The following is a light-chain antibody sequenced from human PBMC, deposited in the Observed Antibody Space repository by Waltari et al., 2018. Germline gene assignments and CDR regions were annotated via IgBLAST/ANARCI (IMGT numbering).Light chain of an antibody. CDR2: KVT. CDR3: MQSTKDPRT. V-gene: IGKV2D-29*02. J-gene: IGKJ1*01. CDR1: QRLLHSNGNNY. Sequence: DLVMTQTPLSLPVTPGEPASISCRSSQRLLHSNGNNYLHWYLQKPGQSPRLLIYKVTKRESGVPDRFSGSGSGTDFTLKISRVEPEDVGVYYCMQSTKDPRTFGQGTKVEIK.